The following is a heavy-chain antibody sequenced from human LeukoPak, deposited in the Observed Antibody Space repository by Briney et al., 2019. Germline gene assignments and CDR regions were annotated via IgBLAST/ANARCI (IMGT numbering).Heavy chain of an antibody. J-gene: IGHJ4*02. D-gene: IGHD6-19*01. CDR3: AKTYSSGGPRLSWHLHFDY. CDR1: GFTFSSYG. CDR2: ISYEGSNK. Sequence: PGGSLRLSCAASGFTFSSYGMHWVRQAPGKGLEGVAVISYEGSNKYYADSVKGRFTISRDNSKNPLYLQMNTLTAEDTAVYYCAKTYSSGGPRLSWHLHFDYWGQGTLVTVSS. V-gene: IGHV3-30*18.